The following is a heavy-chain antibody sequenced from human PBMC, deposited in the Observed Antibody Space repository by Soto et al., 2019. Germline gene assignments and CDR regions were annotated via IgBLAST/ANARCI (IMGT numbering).Heavy chain of an antibody. CDR2: IIPIFGTA. CDR1: GGTFSSYA. D-gene: IGHD2-2*02. Sequence: QVQLVQSGAEVKKPGSSVKVSCKASGGTFSSYAISWVRQAPGQGLEWMGGIIPIFGTANYAQKFQGRVTITADKSTSTDYMEMSSLRSEDTAVYYCARDSDIVVVPAAIPQGYYYGMDVWGQGTTVTVSS. V-gene: IGHV1-69*06. J-gene: IGHJ6*02. CDR3: ARDSDIVVVPAAIPQGYYYGMDV.